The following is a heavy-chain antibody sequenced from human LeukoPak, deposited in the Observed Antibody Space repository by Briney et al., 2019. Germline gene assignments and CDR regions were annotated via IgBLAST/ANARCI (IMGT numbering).Heavy chain of an antibody. CDR3: ARPVDYGDYEPLYYFDY. Sequence: GGSLRLSCAASGFTFSSYGMHWVRQAPGKGLEWVAVIWNDGSNKYYADSVKGRFTVSRDNSKNTLYLQMNSLRVQDTAVYYCARPVDYGDYEPLYYFDYWGQGTLVTVSS. D-gene: IGHD4-17*01. V-gene: IGHV3-33*01. CDR2: IWNDGSNK. CDR1: GFTFSSYG. J-gene: IGHJ4*02.